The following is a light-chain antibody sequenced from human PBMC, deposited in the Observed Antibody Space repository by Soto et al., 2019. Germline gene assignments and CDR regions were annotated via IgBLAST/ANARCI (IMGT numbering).Light chain of an antibody. V-gene: IGKV1-33*01. CDR1: QEISNY. CDR2: DAS. Sequence: DIQMIQSPSSLSASVGDRVTITCQASQEISNYLNWYQQKPGKAPKLLIYDASNLERGVPSRFSGRGSGTDFNFTISSLQPEDFATYYGQQYDHLPRTFDRGTKVEIK. J-gene: IGKJ1*01. CDR3: QQYDHLPRT.